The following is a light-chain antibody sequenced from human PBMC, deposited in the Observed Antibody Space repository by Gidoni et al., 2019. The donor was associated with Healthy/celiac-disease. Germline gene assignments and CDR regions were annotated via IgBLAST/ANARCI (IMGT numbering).Light chain of an antibody. CDR2: DAS. CDR1: QDISNY. Sequence: DIQMTQSPSSLSASVGDRVTSTCQASQDISNYLTWYQQKPGKAPKLLIYDASNLDTGVPSRFSGSGSGTDVTFTISRLQPEDIATYYCQQYDNLPYTFGQGTKLEIK. V-gene: IGKV1-33*01. J-gene: IGKJ2*01. CDR3: QQYDNLPYT.